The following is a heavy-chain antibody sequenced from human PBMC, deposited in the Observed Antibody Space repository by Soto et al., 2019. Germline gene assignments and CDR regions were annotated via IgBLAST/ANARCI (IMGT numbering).Heavy chain of an antibody. D-gene: IGHD6-13*01. CDR3: AKDQARAASHGID. CDR2: ISNDGSEK. Sequence: QVQLVESGGGVVQPGRSLRLSCAASGFTFNNYGMHWARQAPGKGLEWVAAISNDGSEKYYADSVKGRLTISRDNSKNTVFLQMGSLRAEDTAVYYCAKDQARAASHGIDWGQGTMVTVSS. J-gene: IGHJ3*01. CDR1: GFTFNNYG. V-gene: IGHV3-30*18.